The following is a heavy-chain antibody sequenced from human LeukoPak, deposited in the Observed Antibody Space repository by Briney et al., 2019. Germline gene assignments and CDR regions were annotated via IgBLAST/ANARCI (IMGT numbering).Heavy chain of an antibody. V-gene: IGHV4-59*02. J-gene: IGHJ5*02. CDR2: ICHSGNT. CDR3: AKVAGTGWFDP. D-gene: IGHD6-13*01. Sequence: SETLSLTCTVSGDSVSSYCWSWIRQPPGKGLEWIGYICHSGNTNYNPSLKSRVTVSVDTSKNQFSLKLSSVTAADTAVYYCAKVAGTGWFDPWGQGSLVIVSS. CDR1: GDSVSSYC.